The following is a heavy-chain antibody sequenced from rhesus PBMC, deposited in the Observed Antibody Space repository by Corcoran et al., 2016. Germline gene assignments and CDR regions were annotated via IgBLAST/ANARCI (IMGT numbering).Heavy chain of an antibody. D-gene: IGHD4-4*01. Sequence: QVQLQESGPGLVKPSETLSLTCAVSGASISSYWWSWIRQPPGKGLGWIGEINCNSGNSYDNPPRKSRDNIAKGAAKNQFALKLSSVTAADTAVYYCARSGYGSGGVYWGQGVLVTVSS. J-gene: IGHJ4*01. CDR3: ARSGYGSGGVY. V-gene: IGHV4-80*01. CDR1: GASISSYW. CDR2: INCNSGNS.